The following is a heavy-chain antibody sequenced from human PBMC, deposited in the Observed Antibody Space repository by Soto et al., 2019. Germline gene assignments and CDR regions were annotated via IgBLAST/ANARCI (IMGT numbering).Heavy chain of an antibody. V-gene: IGHV1-18*01. CDR3: ARERRWEPLLY. Sequence: QVRLVQSGPEVKKPGASVRVSCKASGYTFANYGITWVRQTSGQGLELLGWISGYNINTHYAQKFEDRVTLTTDKSTSTVYMELRSLKSDDTAIYFCARERRWEPLLYWGQGTLVTVSP. CDR1: GYTFANYG. CDR2: ISGYNINT. D-gene: IGHD1-26*01. J-gene: IGHJ4*02.